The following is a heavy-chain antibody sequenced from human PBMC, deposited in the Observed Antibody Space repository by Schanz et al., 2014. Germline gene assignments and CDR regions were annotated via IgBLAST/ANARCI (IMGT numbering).Heavy chain of an antibody. CDR2: IGVDGTTT. D-gene: IGHD1-1*01. J-gene: IGHJ4*02. V-gene: IGHV3-23*01. Sequence: EVHLLDSGGGLVQPGGSLRLSCLASGFAFSSYGMNWLRQAPGKGLEWVSVIGVDGTTTYYADSVKGRFTISRDNSKNTVYIQMNSLRAEDTAVYFCAKKVPAYNPFDSWGQGTLVTVSS. CDR1: GFAFSSYG. CDR3: AKKVPAYNPFDS.